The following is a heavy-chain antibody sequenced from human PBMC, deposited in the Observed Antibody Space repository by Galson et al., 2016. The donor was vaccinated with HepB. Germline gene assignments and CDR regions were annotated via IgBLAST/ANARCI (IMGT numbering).Heavy chain of an antibody. CDR3: ARGEHSSLLDY. CDR2: IIPIFLTS. V-gene: IGHV1-69*05. CDR1: GGIFRGYP. D-gene: IGHD6-6*01. J-gene: IGHJ4*02. Sequence: SVKVSCKASGGIFRGYPINWVRQAPGQGLEWLGGIIPIFLTSNYAQKFQGRVTMTTDTSTSTAYMELRSRSSDDTAVYYCARGEHSSLLDYWGQGTLVTVSA.